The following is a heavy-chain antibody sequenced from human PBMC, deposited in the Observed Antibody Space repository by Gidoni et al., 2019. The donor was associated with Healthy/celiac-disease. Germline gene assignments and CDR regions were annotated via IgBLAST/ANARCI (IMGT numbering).Heavy chain of an antibody. J-gene: IGHJ4*02. CDR1: GFTFSSYA. CDR3: ARDPLYYDSLPRGVGYFDY. D-gene: IGHD3-16*01. V-gene: IGHV3-30*01. Sequence: QVQLVESGGGVVQPGRSLRLSCAASGFTFSSYAMHWVRQAPGKGLEWVAVISYDGSNKYYADSVKGRFTISRDNSKNTLYLQINSLRAEDTAVYYCARDPLYYDSLPRGVGYFDYWGQGTLVTVSS. CDR2: ISYDGSNK.